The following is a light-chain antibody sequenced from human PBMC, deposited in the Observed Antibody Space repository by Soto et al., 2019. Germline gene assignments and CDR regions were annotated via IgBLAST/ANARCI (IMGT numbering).Light chain of an antibody. CDR1: QSVSNNY. CDR3: QQRHMWPIT. J-gene: IGKJ5*01. CDR2: DAY. Sequence: EIVFTQSPGTLSLSPGERATLSCRASQSVSNNYLAWYQQKPGQAPRLLIYDAYNRATGIPPRFSGSGSGTDFTLTISSLEPEDSAVYYCQQRHMWPITFGQGTRLEI. V-gene: IGKV3D-20*02.